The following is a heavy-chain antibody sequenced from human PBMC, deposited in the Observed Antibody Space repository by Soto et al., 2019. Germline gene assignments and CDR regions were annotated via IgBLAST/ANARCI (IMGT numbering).Heavy chain of an antibody. CDR1: GYTFTSYG. D-gene: IGHD6-13*01. J-gene: IGHJ4*02. V-gene: IGHV1-18*01. CDR2: ISAYNGNT. Sequence: ASVKVSCKASGYTFTSYGISWVRQAPGQGLEWMGWISAYNGNTNYAQKLQGRVTMTTDTSTSTAYMELRSLRSDDTAVYYCVRDLAAAGPFDYWGQGTLVTVSS. CDR3: VRDLAAAGPFDY.